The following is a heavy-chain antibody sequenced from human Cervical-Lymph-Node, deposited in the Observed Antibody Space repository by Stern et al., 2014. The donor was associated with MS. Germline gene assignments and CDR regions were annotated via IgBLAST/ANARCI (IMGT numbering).Heavy chain of an antibody. CDR2: INPTVGTT. CDR1: GYTFTAYY. J-gene: IGHJ6*02. D-gene: IGHD3-3*01. V-gene: IGHV1-46*03. Sequence: QVQLGQSGAEVKKPGASVKVSCKASGYTFTAYYMHWVRQAPGQGLEWMGLINPTVGTTSYARKFQGRVTMTRDTSTSTVYMELRSLRSEDTAVYYCARDLLQYPGYGMDVWGQGTTVTVFS. CDR3: ARDLLQYPGYGMDV.